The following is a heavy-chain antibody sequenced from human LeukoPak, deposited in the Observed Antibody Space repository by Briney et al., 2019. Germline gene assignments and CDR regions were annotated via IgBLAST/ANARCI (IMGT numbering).Heavy chain of an antibody. CDR2: ISWNSGSI. V-gene: IGHV3-9*01. J-gene: IGHJ4*02. Sequence: GGSLRLSCAASGFTFDDYAMHWVRQAPGKGLEWVSGISWNSGSIGYVDSVKGRFTISRDNAKNSLYLQMNSLRAEDTAVYYCARDRTSSSSWHLGIFDYWGQGTLVTVSS. CDR1: GFTFDDYA. CDR3: ARDRTSSSSWHLGIFDY. D-gene: IGHD6-13*01.